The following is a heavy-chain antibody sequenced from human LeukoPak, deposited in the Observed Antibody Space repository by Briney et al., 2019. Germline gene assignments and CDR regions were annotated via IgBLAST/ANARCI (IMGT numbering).Heavy chain of an antibody. D-gene: IGHD3-16*01. CDR3: ARDYAVGESFDI. J-gene: IGHJ3*02. CDR1: GFTFSSYE. Sequence: PGGSLRLSCAASGFTFSSYEMNWVRQAPGEGLVWVSRITSDGSSTSHADSVKGRFTISRDNAKNTLYLQMNSLRAEDTAVYYCARDYAVGESFDIWGQGTLVTVSS. V-gene: IGHV3-74*01. CDR2: ITSDGSST.